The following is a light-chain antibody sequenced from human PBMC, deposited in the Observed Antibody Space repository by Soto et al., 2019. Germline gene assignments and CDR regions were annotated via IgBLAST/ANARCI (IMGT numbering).Light chain of an antibody. CDR3: CSYAGSSWV. CDR1: SSDVGSYNL. CDR2: EGS. J-gene: IGLJ3*02. V-gene: IGLV2-23*01. Sequence: QSALTQPASVSGSPGQSITISCTGTSSDVGSYNLVSWYQQHPGKAPKLMIYEGSKRPSGVSNRFSGSKSGNTASQTISGLQAEDEADYYCCSYAGSSWVFGGGTKVTVL.